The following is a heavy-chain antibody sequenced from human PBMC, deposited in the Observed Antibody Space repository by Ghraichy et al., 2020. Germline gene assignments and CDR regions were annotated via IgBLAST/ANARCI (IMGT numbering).Heavy chain of an antibody. CDR2: IIPIFGTA. J-gene: IGHJ4*02. V-gene: IGHV1-69*13. CDR3: AREYSYSYYFDY. D-gene: IGHD5-18*01. Sequence: SVKVSCKASGGTFSSYAISWVRQAPGQGLEWMGGIIPIFGTANYAQKFQGRVTITADESTSTAYMELSSLRSEDTAVYYCAREYSYSYYFDYWGQGTLVTVSS. CDR1: GGTFSSYA.